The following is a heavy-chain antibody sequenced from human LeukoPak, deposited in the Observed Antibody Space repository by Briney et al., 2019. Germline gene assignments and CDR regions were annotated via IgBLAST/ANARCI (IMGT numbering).Heavy chain of an antibody. CDR2: ISGSGGST. Sequence: GGSLRLSCVASGFTFSNYAMSWVRQAPGKGLEWVSAISGSGGSTYYADSVKGRFTISRDNSKNTLYLQMNSLRAEDTAVYYCAKTRNYYDSSGNEGYWGQGTLVTVSS. V-gene: IGHV3-23*01. D-gene: IGHD3-22*01. CDR1: GFTFSNYA. CDR3: AKTRNYYDSSGNEGY. J-gene: IGHJ4*02.